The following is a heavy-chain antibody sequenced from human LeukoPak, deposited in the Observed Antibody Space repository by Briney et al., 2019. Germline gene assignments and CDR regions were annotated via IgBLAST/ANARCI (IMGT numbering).Heavy chain of an antibody. Sequence: GGSLRLSCAASGFTFSSYSMNWVRQAPGKGLEWVSSISSSSSYIYYADSVKGRFTISRDNSKNTLYFQMNSLRVEDTAVYYCARETWFDPWGQGTLVTVSS. V-gene: IGHV3-21*04. CDR1: GFTFSSYS. CDR2: ISSSSSYI. J-gene: IGHJ5*02. CDR3: ARETWFDP.